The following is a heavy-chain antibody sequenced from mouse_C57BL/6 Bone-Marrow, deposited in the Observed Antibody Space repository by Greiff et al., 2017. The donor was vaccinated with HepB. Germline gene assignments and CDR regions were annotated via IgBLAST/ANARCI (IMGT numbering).Heavy chain of an antibody. CDR1: GYTFTTYP. Sequence: QVQLKQSGAELVKPGASVKMSCKASGYTFTTYPIEWMKQNHGKSLEWIGNFHPYNDDTKYNEKFKGKATLTVEKSSSTVYLELSRLTSDDSAVYYCARRGYYYGSSYFYAMDYWGQGTSVTVSS. J-gene: IGHJ4*01. D-gene: IGHD1-1*01. V-gene: IGHV1-47*01. CDR2: FHPYNDDT. CDR3: ARRGYYYGSSYFYAMDY.